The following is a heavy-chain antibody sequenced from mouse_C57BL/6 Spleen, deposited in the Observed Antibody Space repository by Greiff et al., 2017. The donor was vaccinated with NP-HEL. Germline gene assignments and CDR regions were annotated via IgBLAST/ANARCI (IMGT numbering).Heavy chain of an antibody. D-gene: IGHD1-1*01. CDR2: IYPGSGST. V-gene: IGHV1-55*01. Sequence: QVHVKQPGAELVKPGASVKMSCKASGYTFTSYWITWVKQRPGQGLEWIGDIYPGSGSTNYNEKFKSKATLTVDTSSSTAYMQLSSLTSEDSAVYYCARDGGYYGSSFAYWGQGTLVTVSA. CDR3: ARDGGYYGSSFAY. CDR1: GYTFTSYW. J-gene: IGHJ3*01.